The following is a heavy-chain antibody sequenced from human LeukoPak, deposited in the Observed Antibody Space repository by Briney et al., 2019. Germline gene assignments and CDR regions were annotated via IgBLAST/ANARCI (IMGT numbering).Heavy chain of an antibody. Sequence: GGSLRLSCAASEFSVGSNYMTWVRQAPGKGLEWVSLIYSGGSTYYADSVKGRFTISRDNSKDTLYLQMNSLRAEDTAVYYRARGPSGYHNTGGQGTLVTVSS. CDR3: ARGPSGYHNT. D-gene: IGHD5-12*01. V-gene: IGHV3-66*01. J-gene: IGHJ4*02. CDR1: EFSVGSNY. CDR2: IYSGGST.